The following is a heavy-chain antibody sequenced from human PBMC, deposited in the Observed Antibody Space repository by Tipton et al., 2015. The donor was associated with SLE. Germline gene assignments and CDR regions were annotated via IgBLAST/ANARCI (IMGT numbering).Heavy chain of an antibody. V-gene: IGHV3-23*01. CDR3: AKRMGSSGYYSLGY. J-gene: IGHJ4*02. CDR2: ISGSGGST. D-gene: IGHD3-22*01. Sequence: SLRLSCVASGFTFSSYAMSWVRQAPGKGLEWVSAISGSGGSTNYADSVKGRFTISRDNSKNTLYLQMNSLRAEDTAVYYCAKRMGSSGYYSLGYWGQGTLVTVSS. CDR1: GFTFSSYA.